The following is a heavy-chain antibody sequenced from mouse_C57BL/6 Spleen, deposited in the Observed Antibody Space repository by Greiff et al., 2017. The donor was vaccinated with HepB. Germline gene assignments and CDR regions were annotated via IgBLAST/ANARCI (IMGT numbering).Heavy chain of an antibody. CDR1: GYTFTSYW. V-gene: IGHV1-69*01. Sequence: QVQLQQPGAELVMPGASVKLSCKASGYTFTSYWMHWVKQRPGQGLEWIGEIDPSDSYTNYNQKFKGKSTVTVDKSSSTAYMQLSSLTSEDSAVYYCARSEIYYGNYDYFDYWGQGTTLTVSS. CDR3: ARSEIYYGNYDYFDY. CDR2: IDPSDSYT. J-gene: IGHJ2*01. D-gene: IGHD2-1*01.